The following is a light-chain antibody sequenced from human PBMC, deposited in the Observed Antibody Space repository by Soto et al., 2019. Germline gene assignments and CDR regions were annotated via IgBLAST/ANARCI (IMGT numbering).Light chain of an antibody. V-gene: IGKV1-5*03. CDR1: QSISNW. J-gene: IGKJ1*01. CDR2: KSS. CDR3: QQYSDFPWT. Sequence: DIQMTQSPSTLSAAVGDIVTISCRASQSISNWLAWYQQKPGKAPKLLIYKSSNLESGVPSRFSGSRSGTEFTLTFNSLQVDDFATYYCQQYSDFPWTFGQGTRVEI.